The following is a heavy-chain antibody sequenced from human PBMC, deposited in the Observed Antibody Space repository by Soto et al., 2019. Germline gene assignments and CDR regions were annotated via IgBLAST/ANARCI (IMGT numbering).Heavy chain of an antibody. V-gene: IGHV3-30*18. J-gene: IGHJ4*02. D-gene: IGHD4-17*01. CDR1: GFTFSSYG. CDR3: AKDRGVKVTTRFFDY. Sequence: ESGGGVVQPGRSLRLSCAASGFTFSSYGMHWVRQAPGKGLEWVAVISYDGRNKNYADSVKGRFTISRDNSKNTLYLQMNSLGAEDTAVYYCAKDRGVKVTTRFFDYWGPGTLVTVSS. CDR2: ISYDGRNK.